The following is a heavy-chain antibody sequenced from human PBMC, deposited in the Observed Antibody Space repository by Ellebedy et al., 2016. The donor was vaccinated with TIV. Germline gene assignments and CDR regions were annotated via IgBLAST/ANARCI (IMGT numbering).Heavy chain of an antibody. CDR3: ASRGYTYGYYLDY. CDR1: GYTFTTYA. Sequence: GESLKISCTASGYTFTTYAIAWVRQMPGKGLEWMGIIYPADSDTIYSPSFQGQVTISVDKSINTAYLQWNSLKASDTAMYYCASRGYTYGYYLDYWGQGTLVTVSS. D-gene: IGHD5-18*01. J-gene: IGHJ4*02. CDR2: IYPADSDT. V-gene: IGHV5-51*01.